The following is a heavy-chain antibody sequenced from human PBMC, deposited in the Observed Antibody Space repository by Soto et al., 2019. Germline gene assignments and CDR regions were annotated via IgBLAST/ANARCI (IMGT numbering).Heavy chain of an antibody. D-gene: IGHD3-10*01. V-gene: IGHV3-30-3*01. J-gene: IGHJ4*02. Sequence: QVQLVASGGGVVQQGRSLTLSCEASGFTFRRHAIHWVRQAPGKGLEWVAVISRDGSNEYYEESVKGRFTNSRDNSKNTLFLQLNSLRLEDTAVYYCARSRNGGVADSFDYWGQGTLVTVSS. CDR2: ISRDGSNE. CDR1: GFTFRRHA. CDR3: ARSRNGGVADSFDY.